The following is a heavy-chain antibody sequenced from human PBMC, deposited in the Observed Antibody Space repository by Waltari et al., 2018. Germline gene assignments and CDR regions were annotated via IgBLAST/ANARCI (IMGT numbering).Heavy chain of an antibody. CDR2: ITLCAVTA. Sequence: QVKLVQSGAEVKKPGSSVKVSGKASGSTFSSYAISCVRQAPRQGREWMGRITLCAVTANSAKTSQGRATITADKSTCTASMVLSSLRSEDTAVYYCARGGVGCSSTSCSRDYSDYWGQGTVVTVSS. CDR1: GSTFSSYA. J-gene: IGHJ4*02. CDR3: ARGGVGCSSTSCSRDYSDY. V-gene: IGHV1-69*04. D-gene: IGHD2-2*01.